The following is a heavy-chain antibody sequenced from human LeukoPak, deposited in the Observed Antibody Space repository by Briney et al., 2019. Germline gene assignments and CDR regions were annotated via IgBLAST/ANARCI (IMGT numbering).Heavy chain of an antibody. CDR3: AKARYSSSWYGNGFDP. V-gene: IGHV3-9*01. CDR2: ISRNSGSI. D-gene: IGHD6-13*01. CDR1: GFTFDDYA. J-gene: IGHJ5*02. Sequence: GRSLRLSCAASGFTFDDYAMHWVRQAPGKGLEWVSGISRNSGSIGYADSVKGRFTISRDNAKNSLYLQMNSLRAEDTALYYCAKARYSSSWYGNGFDPWGQGTLVTVSS.